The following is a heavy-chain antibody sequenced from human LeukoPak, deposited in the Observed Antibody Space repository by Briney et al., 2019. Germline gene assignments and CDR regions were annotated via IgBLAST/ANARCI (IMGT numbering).Heavy chain of an antibody. CDR1: GFTFSSYW. CDR3: ASYPRYSSSPPFDY. Sequence: TGGSLRLSCAASGFTFSSYWMSWVRQAPGKGLEWVANIKQDGSEKYYVDSVKGRFTISRDNAKNSLYLQMNSLRAEDTAVYYCASYPRYSSSPPFDYWGQGTLVTVSS. D-gene: IGHD6-19*01. J-gene: IGHJ4*02. CDR2: IKQDGSEK. V-gene: IGHV3-7*03.